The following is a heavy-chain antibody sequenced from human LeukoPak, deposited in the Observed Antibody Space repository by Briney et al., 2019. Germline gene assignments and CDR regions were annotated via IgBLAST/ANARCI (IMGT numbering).Heavy chain of an antibody. CDR3: ARGGKDIVVVPAATPSYYYYYMDV. J-gene: IGHJ6*03. CDR2: INPSGGST. CDR1: GYTFTSYY. Sequence: GASVKVSCKASGYTFTSYYMHWVRQAPGQGLEWMGIINPSGGSTSYAQKFQGRVTMTRDTSTSTVYMELSSLRSEDTAVYYSARGGKDIVVVPAATPSYYYYYMDVWGKGTTVTVSS. V-gene: IGHV1-46*03. D-gene: IGHD2-2*01.